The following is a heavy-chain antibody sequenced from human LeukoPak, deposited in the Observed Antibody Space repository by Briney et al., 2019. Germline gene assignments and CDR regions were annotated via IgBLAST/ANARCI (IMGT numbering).Heavy chain of an antibody. J-gene: IGHJ2*01. Sequence: PSETLSLTCIVSGGSISSYSWTWIRQPAGGGLEWIGNIYTSGSTKYAPSLKSRVTISVDTSKNQFSLKLRSVTAADTAVYYCARASRYWYIDLWGRGTLVTVSS. CDR1: GGSISSYS. CDR3: ARASRYWYIDL. V-gene: IGHV4-4*07. CDR2: IYTSGST.